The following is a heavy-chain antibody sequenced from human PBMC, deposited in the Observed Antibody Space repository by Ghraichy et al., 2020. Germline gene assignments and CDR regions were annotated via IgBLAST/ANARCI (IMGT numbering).Heavy chain of an antibody. CDR3: SSGDTFDI. D-gene: IGHD3-10*01. V-gene: IGHV3-7*03. J-gene: IGHJ3*02. Sequence: GESLHISCAASGLIFSSYWMTWVRQAPGKGLEWVANINQDGREKYYVGSVKGRFTISRDNAKNSLYLQMNNLSAEDTAVYYCSSGDTFDIWGRGTMVTVSS. CDR1: GLIFSSYW. CDR2: INQDGREK.